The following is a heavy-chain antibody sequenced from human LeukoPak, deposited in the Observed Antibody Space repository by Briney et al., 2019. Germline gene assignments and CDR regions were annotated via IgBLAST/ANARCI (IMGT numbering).Heavy chain of an antibody. CDR2: IYYSGST. D-gene: IGHD5-12*01. Sequence: SETLSLTCAVYGGSFSGYYWGWIRQPPGKGLEWIGSIYYSGSTYYNPSLKSRVTISVDTSKNQFSLKLSSVTAADTAVYYCARRRSGYSGYDRGVYFDYWGQGTLVTVSS. V-gene: IGHV4-39*01. CDR1: GGSFSGYY. CDR3: ARRRSGYSGYDRGVYFDY. J-gene: IGHJ4*02.